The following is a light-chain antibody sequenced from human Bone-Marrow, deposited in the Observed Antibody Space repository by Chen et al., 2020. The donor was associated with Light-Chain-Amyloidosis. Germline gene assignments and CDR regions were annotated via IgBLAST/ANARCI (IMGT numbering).Light chain of an antibody. CDR2: SYA. CDR3: AAWDDSLNSYV. Sequence: QSVLPQPPSGSGTPGQRVSIPCSGSNSNIGGNPVNWYQPFPGTAPKLLLYSYAQRPSGVPDRFAGSKSGTSASLAISGLQSDDEADYYCAAWDDSLNSYVFGAGTQVTVL. CDR1: NSNIGGNP. J-gene: IGLJ1*01. V-gene: IGLV1-44*01.